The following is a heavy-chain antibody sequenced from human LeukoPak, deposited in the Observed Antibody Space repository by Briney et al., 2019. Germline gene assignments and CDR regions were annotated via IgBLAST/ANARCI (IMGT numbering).Heavy chain of an antibody. Sequence: NPSETLSLTCTVSGGSISSSAYYWAWIRQPPEKGLEWLGSIYYSGSNYYNPSLKSRVTISVDTSKNHFSLKLSSVTAADTAVYYCATLSGYIYGKIDGWGQGTLVTVSS. CDR1: GGSISSSAYY. D-gene: IGHD5-18*01. J-gene: IGHJ4*02. CDR3: ATLSGYIYGKIDG. CDR2: IYYSGSN. V-gene: IGHV4-39*01.